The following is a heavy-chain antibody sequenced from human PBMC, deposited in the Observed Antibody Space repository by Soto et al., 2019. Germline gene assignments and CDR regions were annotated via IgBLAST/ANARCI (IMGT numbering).Heavy chain of an antibody. J-gene: IGHJ6*02. V-gene: IGHV1-69*13. Sequence: VKFDCTASVGPLSSYAISLVRQAPGQGLEWMGGIIPIFGTPNYAQKLQGRVTITADESTSTAYMELSSLRSEDTAVYYCARMCRTDCSRTVVKYDYVSGSYRGYYYYYGMDVWGQGTTVTVSS. CDR1: VGPLSSYA. CDR3: ARMCRTDCSRTVVKYDYVSGSYRGYYYYYGMDV. CDR2: IIPIFGTP. D-gene: IGHD3-16*02.